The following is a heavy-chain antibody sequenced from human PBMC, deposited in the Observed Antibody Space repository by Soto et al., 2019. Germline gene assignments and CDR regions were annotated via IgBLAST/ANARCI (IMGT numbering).Heavy chain of an antibody. CDR1: GFTFSSYA. J-gene: IGHJ6*02. V-gene: IGHV3-30-3*01. Sequence: GGSLRLSCAASGFTFSSYAMHWVRQAPGKGLEWVAVISYDGSNKYYADSVKGRFTISRDNSKNTLYLQMNSLRAEDTAVYYCARNFGYCSGGSCEKDYYYYGMDVWGQGTTVTVSS. D-gene: IGHD2-15*01. CDR2: ISYDGSNK. CDR3: ARNFGYCSGGSCEKDYYYYGMDV.